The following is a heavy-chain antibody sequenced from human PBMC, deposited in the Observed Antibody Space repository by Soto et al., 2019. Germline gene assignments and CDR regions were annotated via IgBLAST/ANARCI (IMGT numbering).Heavy chain of an antibody. Sequence: QLQVVESGGGVVPPGRCLRLSGAASGFTFTNYAMHWVRQSPGQGLEWVAVISYDGLKKYYADAVTGRFTISRDKSKSRVYLKMNSLSTEETAVYYSVRDHDYGILFYYGMDVWGHGTTVTISS. V-gene: IGHV3-30-3*01. J-gene: IGHJ6*02. D-gene: IGHD4-17*01. CDR3: VRDHDYGILFYYGMDV. CDR2: ISYDGLKK. CDR1: GFTFTNYA.